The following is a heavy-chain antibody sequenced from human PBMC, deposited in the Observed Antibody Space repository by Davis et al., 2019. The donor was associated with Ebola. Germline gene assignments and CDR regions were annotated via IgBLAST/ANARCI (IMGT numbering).Heavy chain of an antibody. D-gene: IGHD2-21*02. V-gene: IGHV4-4*07. CDR1: GGSINNYY. Sequence: SETLSLTCTVSGGSINNYYWSWVRQAAGKGLEWIGRIHVTGGTNYNPSLKSRVTMSSDRSKNQFSLNLNSVTAADTAVYYCARDRGDYGSSDYWGQGILVTVSS. CDR2: IHVTGGT. J-gene: IGHJ4*02. CDR3: ARDRGDYGSSDY.